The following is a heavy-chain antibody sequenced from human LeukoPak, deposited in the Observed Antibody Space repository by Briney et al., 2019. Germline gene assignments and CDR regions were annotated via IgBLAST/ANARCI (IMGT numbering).Heavy chain of an antibody. Sequence: ASVKVSCKASGYIFTTYFMHWLRQAPGQGPEWMGIINPRGGSTDYTQKFQDRITMTSDTSTSTVYMELKSLTSEDTAVYFCARVGTTGATADNWGQGTLVTVSS. J-gene: IGHJ4*02. CDR3: ARVGTTGATADN. V-gene: IGHV1-46*01. CDR1: GYIFTTYF. D-gene: IGHD4-11*01. CDR2: INPRGGST.